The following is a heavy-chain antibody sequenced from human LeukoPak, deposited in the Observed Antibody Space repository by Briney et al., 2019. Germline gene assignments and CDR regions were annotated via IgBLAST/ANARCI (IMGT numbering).Heavy chain of an antibody. Sequence: GGSLRLSCAASGFTFSSYSMNWVRQAPGKGLEWFSYISSSSSSTIYYADSVKGRFTISRDNAKNSLYLQMNSLRAEDTAVYYCARVGGEALGFDYWGQGALVTVSS. CDR3: ARVGGEALGFDY. CDR2: ISSSSSSTI. V-gene: IGHV3-48*01. CDR1: GFTFSSYS. D-gene: IGHD3-16*01. J-gene: IGHJ4*02.